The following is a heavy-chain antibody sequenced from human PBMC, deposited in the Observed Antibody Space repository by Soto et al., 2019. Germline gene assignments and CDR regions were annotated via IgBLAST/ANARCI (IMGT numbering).Heavy chain of an antibody. J-gene: IGHJ5*02. Sequence: SETLSLTCTVSGASISGFYWGWIRKSAGKGLEWIGRIYATGTTDYNPSLKSRVMMSVDTSKKQFSLKLRSVTAADTAVYYCVRDGTKALRDWFDPWGQGISVTVSS. D-gene: IGHD1-1*01. CDR3: VRDGTKALRDWFDP. V-gene: IGHV4-4*07. CDR1: GASISGFY. CDR2: IYATGTT.